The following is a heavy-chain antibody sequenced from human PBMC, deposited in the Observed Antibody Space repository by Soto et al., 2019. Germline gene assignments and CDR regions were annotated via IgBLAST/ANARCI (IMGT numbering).Heavy chain of an antibody. J-gene: IGHJ4*02. V-gene: IGHV4-59*08. CDR1: GGSISSYY. Sequence: SETLSLTCTVSGGSISSYYWSWIRQPPAKGLEWIGYIYYSGNTNYNPSLKSRVTIPVDTSKNEVSLKLSSVTAADTAVYYCARLGAYYQALASGGQGTLVTVSS. CDR2: IYYSGNT. CDR3: ARLGAYYQALAS. D-gene: IGHD3-22*01.